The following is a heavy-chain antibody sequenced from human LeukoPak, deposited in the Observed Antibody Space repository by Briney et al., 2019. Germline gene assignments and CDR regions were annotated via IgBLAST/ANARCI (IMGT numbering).Heavy chain of an antibody. CDR2: IYYSGST. D-gene: IGHD4-23*01. CDR1: GGSISSSSYY. V-gene: IGHV4-39*07. CDR3: ARGGKATVVTM. Sequence: SETLSLTCTVSGGSISSSSYYWGWIRQPPGKGLEWIGSIYYSGSTYYNPSLKSRVSMSVDTSKNQFSLKLTSVTAADTALYYCARGGKATVVTMWGQGILVTVSS. J-gene: IGHJ4*02.